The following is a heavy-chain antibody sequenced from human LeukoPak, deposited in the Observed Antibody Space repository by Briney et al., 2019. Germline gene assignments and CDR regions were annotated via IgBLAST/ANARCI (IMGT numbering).Heavy chain of an antibody. CDR1: GYTFTSYD. CDR2: MNTNSGNT. Sequence: APVKVSCKASGYTFTSYDINWVRQATGQGLEWMRWMNTNSGNTGYAQKFQGRVTMARNTSISTAYMELSSLRSEDTAVYYCARTNYDILTGYYTYYFDYWGQGTLVTVSS. CDR3: ARTNYDILTGYYTYYFDY. J-gene: IGHJ4*02. D-gene: IGHD3-9*01. V-gene: IGHV1-8*01.